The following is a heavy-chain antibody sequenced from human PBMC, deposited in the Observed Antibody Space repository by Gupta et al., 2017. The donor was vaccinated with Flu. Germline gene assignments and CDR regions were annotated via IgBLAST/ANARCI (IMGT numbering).Heavy chain of an antibody. CDR1: GASITAYY. Sequence: QVQLQESGPGLVRPSGTLSLTCTVSGASITAYYWNWIRQSAGKGLEWIGRVYATGTTSYNPSLKSRVSMSADTSKNQLSLRLISVTAADTAVYYCARGKQQLVTDSWGQGTLVTVSS. CDR3: ARGKQQLVTDS. D-gene: IGHD1-1*01. CDR2: VYATGTT. V-gene: IGHV4-4*07. J-gene: IGHJ4*02.